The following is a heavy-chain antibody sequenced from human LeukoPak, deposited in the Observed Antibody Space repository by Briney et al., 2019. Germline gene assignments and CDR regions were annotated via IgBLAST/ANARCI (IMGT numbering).Heavy chain of an antibody. Sequence: AGGSLRLSCAASGFTFSSYAMSWVRQAPGKGLEWVSAISRSGGSTYYADSVKGRFTISRDNSKNTLYLQMNSLRAEDTAVYYCAKDMMTTILFDYWGQGTLVTVSS. CDR3: AKDMMTTILFDY. V-gene: IGHV3-23*01. D-gene: IGHD5-24*01. J-gene: IGHJ4*02. CDR2: ISRSGGST. CDR1: GFTFSSYA.